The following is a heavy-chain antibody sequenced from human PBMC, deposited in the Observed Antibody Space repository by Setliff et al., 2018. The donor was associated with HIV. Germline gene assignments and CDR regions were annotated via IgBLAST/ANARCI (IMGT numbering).Heavy chain of an antibody. V-gene: IGHV3-7*01. Sequence: GGSLRLSCAASGFTFSSYWMSWVRQAPGKGLEWVANIKQAGSEKYYPGSVKGQFTISRENAKNSLYLQMNSLRAEDTGVYYCHSGYDTEEQSYFDYWGQGALVTVSS. CDR1: GFTFSSYW. CDR3: HSGYDTEEQSYFDY. J-gene: IGHJ4*02. CDR2: IKQAGSEK. D-gene: IGHD5-12*01.